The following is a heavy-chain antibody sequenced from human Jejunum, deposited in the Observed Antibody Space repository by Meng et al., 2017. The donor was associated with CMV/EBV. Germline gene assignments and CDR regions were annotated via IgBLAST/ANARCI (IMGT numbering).Heavy chain of an antibody. CDR1: GFTFTRHW. CDR3: ARGPDIGAF. Sequence: LSCVASGFTFTRHWMIWGRQPPGKGLEWVANIKEDGSTKLYVDSVKGRFTISRDNSKNSLFLQMNSLRVEDTAVYYCARGPDIGAFWGQGTLVTVSS. V-gene: IGHV3-7*01. CDR2: IKEDGSTK. D-gene: IGHD5-12*01. J-gene: IGHJ4*02.